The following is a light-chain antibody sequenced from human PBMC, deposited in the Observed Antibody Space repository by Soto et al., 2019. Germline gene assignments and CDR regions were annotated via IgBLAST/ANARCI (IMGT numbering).Light chain of an antibody. Sequence: QSVLTQPASVSGSPGQSITISCTGTSSDVGSYNLVSWYQQHPGKAPKLMIYEGSKRPSGVSNRFSGSKSGNTASLTISGLQAEDEADYHCCSYAGSGTLVFGGGTKLTVL. CDR1: SSDVGSYNL. CDR2: EGS. CDR3: CSYAGSGTLV. V-gene: IGLV2-23*01. J-gene: IGLJ2*01.